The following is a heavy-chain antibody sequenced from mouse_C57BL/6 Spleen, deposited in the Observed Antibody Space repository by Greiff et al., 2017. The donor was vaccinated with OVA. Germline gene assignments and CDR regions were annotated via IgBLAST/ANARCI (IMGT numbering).Heavy chain of an antibody. CDR3: APLLLYYAMDY. CDR2: IHPNSGST. CDR1: GYTFTSYW. Sequence: VQLQQPGAELVKPGASVKLSCKASGYTFTSYWMHWVKQRPGQGLEWIGMIHPNSGSTNYNEKFKSKATLTVDKSSSTAYMQLSSLTSEDSAVYYCAPLLLYYAMDYWGQGTSVTVSS. V-gene: IGHV1-64*01. J-gene: IGHJ4*01.